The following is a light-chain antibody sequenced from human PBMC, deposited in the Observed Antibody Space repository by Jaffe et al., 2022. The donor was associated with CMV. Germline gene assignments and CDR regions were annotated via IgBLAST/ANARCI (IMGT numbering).Light chain of an antibody. CDR2: AAS. Sequence: EIVLTQSPGALSLSPGERAILSCRASQSVSSSYLAWYQQKPGQAPRLLIFAASSRATGIPDRFSGSGSGTDFTLTISRLEPEDFAVYYCQQYGSSPRGITFGQGTRLEIK. V-gene: IGKV3-20*01. CDR1: QSVSSSY. CDR3: QQYGSSPRGIT. J-gene: IGKJ5*01.